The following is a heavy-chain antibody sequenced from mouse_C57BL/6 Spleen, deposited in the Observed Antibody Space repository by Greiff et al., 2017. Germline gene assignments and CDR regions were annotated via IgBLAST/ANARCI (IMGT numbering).Heavy chain of an antibody. V-gene: IGHV1-82*01. CDR2: IYPGVGDT. D-gene: IGHD1-1*01. Sequence: QVQLQQSGPELVKPGASVKISCKASGYAFSSSWMNWVKQRPGKGLEWIGRIYPGVGDTNYNGKFKGKATLTADKSSSTAYMQLSSLTSEDSAVYFCAREDYYGSYWGQGTTLTVSS. CDR3: AREDYYGSY. J-gene: IGHJ2*01. CDR1: GYAFSSSW.